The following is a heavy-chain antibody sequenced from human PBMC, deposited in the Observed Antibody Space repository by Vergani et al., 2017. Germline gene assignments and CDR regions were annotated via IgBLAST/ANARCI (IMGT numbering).Heavy chain of an antibody. D-gene: IGHD1-26*01. CDR2: IYNSGNG. CDR3: ASGKYEADSTSHFRGRYFDV. Sequence: QMQLQESGPGLVKASETLSLTCTVSGDSIISRSYYWGWIRQPPGKGLEWIGSIYNSGNGDSSSSLKSRVTISADTSKNQFSLRLTSVTAADTAVYYCASGKYEADSTSHFRGRYFDVWGRGTLVTVPS. CDR1: GDSIISRSYY. V-gene: IGHV4-39*01. J-gene: IGHJ2*01.